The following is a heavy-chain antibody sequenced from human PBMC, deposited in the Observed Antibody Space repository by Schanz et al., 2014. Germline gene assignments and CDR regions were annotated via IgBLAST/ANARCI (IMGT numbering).Heavy chain of an antibody. V-gene: IGHV4-59*08. CDR2: IYHSGSP. CDR3: ARQGDVYRLDY. Sequence: QVQLQESGPGLVKPSETLSLTCTVSGASISFYDWNWIRQSPGKGLEWIGYIYHSGSPIYNPSLQSRFTISIQTSKNPFSLKMESVTAADTAMYFCARQGDVYRLDYWGQGTLVTVTS. CDR1: GASISFYD. D-gene: IGHD1-26*01. J-gene: IGHJ4*02.